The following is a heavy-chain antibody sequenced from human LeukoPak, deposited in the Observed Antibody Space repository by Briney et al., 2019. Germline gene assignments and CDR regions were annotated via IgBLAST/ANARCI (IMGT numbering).Heavy chain of an antibody. J-gene: IGHJ4*02. CDR2: IYYSGST. V-gene: IGHV4-31*03. Sequence: PSETLSLTCTVSGGSISSGGYYWSWIRQHPGKGLEWIGYIYYSGSTFYNPSLKSRVTISVDTSKNQFSLKLSSVTAADTAVYYCARGAHYKTYPFFDYWGQGTLVTVSS. CDR3: ARGAHYKTYPFFDY. D-gene: IGHD1-14*01. CDR1: GGSISSGGYY.